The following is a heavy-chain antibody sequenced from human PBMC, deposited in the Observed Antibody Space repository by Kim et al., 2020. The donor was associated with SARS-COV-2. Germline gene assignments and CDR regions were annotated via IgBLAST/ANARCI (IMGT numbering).Heavy chain of an antibody. CDR2: IIPSFGRP. Sequence: GASVKVSCKASGGTLINYSFNWVRQAPGQGLEWMGGIIPSFGRPNYAQKFQGRVTITADKSMNTAYLDLTSLRSEDTAVYYCASLLFSKGVDVWGQGTTVTVSS. D-gene: IGHD3-10*01. CDR3: ASLLFSKGVDV. J-gene: IGHJ6*02. V-gene: IGHV1-69*06. CDR1: GGTLINYS.